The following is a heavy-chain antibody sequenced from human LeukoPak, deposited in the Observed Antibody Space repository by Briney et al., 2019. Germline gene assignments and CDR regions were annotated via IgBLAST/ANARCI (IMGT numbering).Heavy chain of an antibody. J-gene: IGHJ4*02. D-gene: IGHD6-19*01. CDR3: ARDRSGLEGGLDY. CDR2: ISSRGSAR. CDR1: GFTFSSYE. Sequence: GGSLRLSCAASGFTFSSYEMNWVRQAPGKGLEWVSYISSRGSARYYADSVKGRFTISRDNAKNSLYPQMNSLRAEDTAVYYCARDRSGLEGGLDYWGQGTLVTVSS. V-gene: IGHV3-48*03.